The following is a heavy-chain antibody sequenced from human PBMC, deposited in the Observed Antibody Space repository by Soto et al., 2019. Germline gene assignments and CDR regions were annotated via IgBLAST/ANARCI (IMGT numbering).Heavy chain of an antibody. D-gene: IGHD4-17*01. CDR2: VYYSGRT. CDR1: GGSITSYY. CDR3: ARDRGYGGNSGGDFFY. J-gene: IGHJ4*02. V-gene: IGHV4-59*01. Sequence: QVQLQESGPGLVKPSETLSLTCTVSGGSITSYYWSWIRQPPGKGLEWFGSVYYSGRTKYNPSLKSRVTISLDTSKNQFSLKLSSVTAADTAVYYCARDRGYGGNSGGDFFYWGQGTLVTVSS.